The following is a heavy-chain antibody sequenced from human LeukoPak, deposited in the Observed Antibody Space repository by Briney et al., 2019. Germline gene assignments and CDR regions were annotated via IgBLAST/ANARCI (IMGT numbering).Heavy chain of an antibody. D-gene: IGHD3-22*01. CDR2: IIPIFGTA. V-gene: IGHV1-69*05. J-gene: IGHJ3*02. CDR1: GGTFSSYA. CDR3: AGAYEARFAFDI. Sequence: SVKVSCKASGGTFSSYAISWVRQAPGQGLEWMGRIIPIFGTANYAQQFQGRVTITTDESTSTAYMELSSLRSEDTAVYYCAGAYEARFAFDIWGQGTMVTVSS.